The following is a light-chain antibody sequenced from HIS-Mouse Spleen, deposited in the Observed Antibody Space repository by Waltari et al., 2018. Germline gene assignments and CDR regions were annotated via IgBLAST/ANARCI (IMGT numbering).Light chain of an antibody. CDR1: QSVSSN. Sequence: EIVMTQSPATLSASPGERATLSCRSSQSVSSNLAWYQQKPGQAPKLLIYGASTRATGIPARFSGSGSGTEFTLTISSMQSEDFAVYYCQQNNNWLTFGGGTKVEIK. V-gene: IGKV3-15*01. CDR2: GAS. J-gene: IGKJ4*01. CDR3: QQNNNWLT.